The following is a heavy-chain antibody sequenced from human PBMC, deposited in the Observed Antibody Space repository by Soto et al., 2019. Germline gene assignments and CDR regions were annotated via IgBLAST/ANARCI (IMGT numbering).Heavy chain of an antibody. CDR1: GFTFSNYG. J-gene: IGHJ4*02. D-gene: IGHD1-1*01. CDR3: AKEGPITNWYFDY. CDR2: ISYDGNVA. Sequence: QVQLVESEGGVVQPGRSLRLSCTASGFTFSNYGMHWVRQAPGKGLEWVTVISYDGNVAYYADSVKDRLTSSRDNSKNTLYLQLNSLRTEDTAVYYCAKEGPITNWYFDYWGQGTLVTVSS. V-gene: IGHV3-30*18.